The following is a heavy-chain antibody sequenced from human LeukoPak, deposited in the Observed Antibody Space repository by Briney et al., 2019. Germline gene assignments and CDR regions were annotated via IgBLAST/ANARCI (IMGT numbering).Heavy chain of an antibody. J-gene: IGHJ4*02. V-gene: IGHV4-34*01. Sequence: SETLSLTCAVYGGSFSGYYWTWIRQPPGKGLEWIGEIPYSGSINYNPSLKSRVTISADTSNNHFSLKVNSVTAADTAVYYCSRGTDAYKCGNSWGQGTLVTVSS. CDR3: SRGTDAYKCGNS. CDR2: IPYSGSI. CDR1: GGSFSGYY. D-gene: IGHD5-24*01.